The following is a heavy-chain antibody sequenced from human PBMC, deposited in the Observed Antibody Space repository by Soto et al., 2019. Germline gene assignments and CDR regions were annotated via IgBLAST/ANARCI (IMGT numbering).Heavy chain of an antibody. D-gene: IGHD3-16*02. CDR2: ISGSGGST. CDR3: AKDPGHWGSYRPRHGGAKKHPEFDY. J-gene: IGHJ4*02. CDR1: GFTFSSYA. V-gene: IGHV3-23*01. Sequence: GGSLRLSCAASGFTFSSYAMSWVRQAPGKGLEWVSAISGSGGSTYYADSVKDRFTISRDNSKNTLYLQMNSLRAEDTAVYYCAKDPGHWGSYRPRHGGAKKHPEFDYWGQGTLVTVSS.